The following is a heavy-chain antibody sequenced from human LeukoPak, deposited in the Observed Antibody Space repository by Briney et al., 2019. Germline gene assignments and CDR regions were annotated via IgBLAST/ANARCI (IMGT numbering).Heavy chain of an antibody. CDR3: ARDPRTTVTTYYYGMDV. Sequence: GGSLRLSCAASGFTFSSYGMHWVRQAPGKGLEWVAVISYDGSNKYYADSVKGRFTISRDNSKNTLYLQMNSLRAEDTAVYYCARDPRTTVTTYYYGMDVWGQGTTVTVSS. J-gene: IGHJ6*02. CDR1: GFTFSSYG. V-gene: IGHV3-30*03. CDR2: ISYDGSNK. D-gene: IGHD4-11*01.